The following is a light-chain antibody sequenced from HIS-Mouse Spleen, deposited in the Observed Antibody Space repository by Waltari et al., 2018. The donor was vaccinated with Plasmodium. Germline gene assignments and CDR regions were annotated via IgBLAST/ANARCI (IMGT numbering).Light chain of an antibody. CDR1: SCPQQY. J-gene: IGLJ2*01. CDR3: QSADSSGTYRV. CDR2: KDS. Sequence: SYELTQPPSVSVSPGQTARINCSGASCPQQYAYWYQQKPGQAPVLVIYKDSERPSGIPERFSGSSSGTTVTLTISGVQAEDEADYYCQSADSSGTYRVFGGGTKLTVL. V-gene: IGLV3-25*03.